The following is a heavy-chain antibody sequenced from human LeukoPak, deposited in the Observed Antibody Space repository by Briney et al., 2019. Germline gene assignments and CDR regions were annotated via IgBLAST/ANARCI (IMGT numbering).Heavy chain of an antibody. D-gene: IGHD1-26*01. CDR1: GGSISSYY. Sequence: SETLSLTCTVSGGSISSYYWSWIRRPPGKGLEWIGYIYYTGSTSYNPSLKSRVTISVDTSKNQFSLTLNSVTAADTAVYYCARLGGGSYYRHFDYWGQGILVTVSS. CDR3: ARLGGGSYYRHFDY. V-gene: IGHV4-59*01. J-gene: IGHJ4*02. CDR2: IYYTGST.